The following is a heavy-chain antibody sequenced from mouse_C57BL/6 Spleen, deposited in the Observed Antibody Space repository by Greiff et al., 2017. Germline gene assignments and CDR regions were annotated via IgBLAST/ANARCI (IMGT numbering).Heavy chain of an antibody. CDR1: GFTFSSYA. Sequence: EVKVVESGGGLVKPGGSLKLSCAASGFTFSSYAMSWVRQTPEKRLEWVATISDGGSYTYYPDNVKGRFTISRDNAKNNLYLQMSHLKSEDTAMYYCARARDGNDVFFFDYWGQGTTLTVSS. V-gene: IGHV5-4*03. J-gene: IGHJ2*01. CDR2: ISDGGSYT. D-gene: IGHD2-2*01. CDR3: ARARDGNDVFFFDY.